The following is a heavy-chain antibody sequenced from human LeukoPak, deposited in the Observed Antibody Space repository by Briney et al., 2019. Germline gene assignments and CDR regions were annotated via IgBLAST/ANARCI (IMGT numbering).Heavy chain of an antibody. D-gene: IGHD4-23*01. CDR2: INHSGST. J-gene: IGHJ6*02. CDR1: GGSFSGYY. CDR3: ARGQGIYGGNFDA. V-gene: IGHV4-34*01. Sequence: PSETLSLTCAVYGGSFSGYYWSWIRQPPGKGLEWIGEINHSGSTNYNPSLKSRVTISVDTSKNQFSLKLSSVTAADTAVYYCARGQGIYGGNFDAWGQGTTVTVSS.